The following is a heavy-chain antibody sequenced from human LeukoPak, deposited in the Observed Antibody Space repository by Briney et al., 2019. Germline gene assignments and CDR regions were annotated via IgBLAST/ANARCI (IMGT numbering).Heavy chain of an antibody. CDR2: IYYSGST. Sequence: SETLSLTCTVSGGSISSYYWSWIRQPPGKGLEWIGYIYYSGSTNYNPSLKSRVTISVDTSKNQFSLKLSSVTAADTAVYYCARTLASSSWYAYWGQGTLVTVSS. CDR3: ARTLASSSWYAY. V-gene: IGHV4-59*08. J-gene: IGHJ4*02. D-gene: IGHD6-13*01. CDR1: GGSISSYY.